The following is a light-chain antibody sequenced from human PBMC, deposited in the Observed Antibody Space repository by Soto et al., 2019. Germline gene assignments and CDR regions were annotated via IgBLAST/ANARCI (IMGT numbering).Light chain of an antibody. J-gene: IGLJ1*01. Sequence: QSVLTQPRSVSGSPGESVTISCAGTSSDVGGFNYVSWYQQYPGKAPSLLIYDVAKRPSRVPDRFSGSKSGNTASLTIAGLQAEDEADYYCCSYTGGNSYVFGTGTKVTVL. CDR1: SSDVGGFNY. CDR2: DVA. CDR3: CSYTGGNSYV. V-gene: IGLV2-11*01.